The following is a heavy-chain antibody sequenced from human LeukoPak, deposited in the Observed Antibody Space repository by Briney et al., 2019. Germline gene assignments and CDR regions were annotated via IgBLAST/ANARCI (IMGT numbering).Heavy chain of an antibody. D-gene: IGHD2-2*01. Sequence: PSVTVSCTASGYTVTGYYMHWVRHAPRHGLGWMGWINPYSGGTNYAQKFQGRVTMTRYTSISTAYMELSRLRSDATAVYYCARDRSSSWIVVPYDFDYWGQGTLVTVSS. CDR1: GYTVTGYY. CDR2: INPYSGGT. CDR3: ARDRSSSWIVVPYDFDY. V-gene: IGHV1-2*02. J-gene: IGHJ4*02.